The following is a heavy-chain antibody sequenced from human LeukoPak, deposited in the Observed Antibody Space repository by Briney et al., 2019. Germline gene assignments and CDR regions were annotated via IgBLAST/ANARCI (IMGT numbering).Heavy chain of an antibody. V-gene: IGHV3-48*03. Sequence: PGGSLRLSCAASGFTFSSYEMNWVRQAPGKGLEWVSYISGSGSTIYYADSVKGRFTISRDNAKNSLYLQMNSLRAEDTAVYYCAREGGNTWFYYYKDVWGKGTTVTVSS. D-gene: IGHD3-22*01. CDR2: ISGSGSTI. CDR1: GFTFSSYE. CDR3: AREGGNTWFYYYKDV. J-gene: IGHJ6*03.